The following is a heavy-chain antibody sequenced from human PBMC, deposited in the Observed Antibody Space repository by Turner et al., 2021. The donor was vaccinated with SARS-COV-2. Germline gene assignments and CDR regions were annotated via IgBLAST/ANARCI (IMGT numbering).Heavy chain of an antibody. V-gene: IGHV3-53*01. D-gene: IGHD6-19*01. CDR3: ARGHSSGWPQSGAFYI. CDR1: GFTVSSNY. Sequence: EVQLVESGGGLIQPGWSRRLSCAASGFTVSSNYMSWVRQAPGKGLEWVSVIYSGGSTYYADSVNGRFPVSRDNSKNTLYLQMNSLRAEDTAVYYCARGHSSGWPQSGAFYIWVQWTMVTVSS. CDR2: IYSGGST. J-gene: IGHJ3*02.